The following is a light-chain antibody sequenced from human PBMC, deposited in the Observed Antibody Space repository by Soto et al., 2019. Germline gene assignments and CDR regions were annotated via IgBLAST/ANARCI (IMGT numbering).Light chain of an antibody. CDR3: QQSYSTPWT. Sequence: DIQMTQSPSSLSASVGDRVTITCRASQSIATYLNWYQRKPGKAPELLIYAASSLQSGVPSRFSGSGSGTDFTLTISSLQPEDFATYYCQQSYSTPWTFGQGTKVEIK. V-gene: IGKV1-39*01. J-gene: IGKJ1*01. CDR2: AAS. CDR1: QSIATY.